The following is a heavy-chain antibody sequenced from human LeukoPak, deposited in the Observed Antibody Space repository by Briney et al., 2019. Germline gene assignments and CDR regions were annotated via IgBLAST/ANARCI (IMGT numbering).Heavy chain of an antibody. V-gene: IGHV4-39*01. CDR1: GGSISSSGYY. Sequence: SETLSLTCTVSGGSISSSGYYWGWIRQPPGKGLEGIGSIHYSGSTYHNPSLKRRVNISVDTPKNQFSLKLSSVTVADTAVYYCARQSGPVDYWGQGTLVTVSS. CDR3: ARQSGPVDY. CDR2: IHYSGST. J-gene: IGHJ4*02.